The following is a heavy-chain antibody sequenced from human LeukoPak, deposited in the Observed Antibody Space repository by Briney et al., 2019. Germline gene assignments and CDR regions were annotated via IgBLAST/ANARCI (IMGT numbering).Heavy chain of an antibody. CDR2: VNGSGAST. CDR3: AKGAWNDD. V-gene: IGHV3-23*01. Sequence: GGSLRLSCAASRFTFSSYVMSWVRQAPGKGLEWVSAVNGSGASTYYADSVKGRFTISRDNSKNQLFLQMDSLKAEDTAVYYCAKGAWNDDWGQGTLVTVSS. J-gene: IGHJ4*02. D-gene: IGHD1-1*01. CDR1: RFTFSSYV.